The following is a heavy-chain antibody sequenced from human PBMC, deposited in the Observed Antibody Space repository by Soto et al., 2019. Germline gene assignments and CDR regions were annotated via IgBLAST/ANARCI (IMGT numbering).Heavy chain of an antibody. Sequence: ASVKVSCKASGYTFTSYDINWVRQATGQGLEWMGWMNPNSGNTGYAQKFQGRVTMTRNTSISTAYMELSSLRSEDTAVYYCARGQESIYGGYCTNCSGMDVWGQGTTVTVSS. V-gene: IGHV1-8*01. J-gene: IGHJ6*02. CDR2: MNPNSGNT. CDR3: ARGQESIYGGYCTNCSGMDV. CDR1: GYTFTSYD. D-gene: IGHD2-8*01.